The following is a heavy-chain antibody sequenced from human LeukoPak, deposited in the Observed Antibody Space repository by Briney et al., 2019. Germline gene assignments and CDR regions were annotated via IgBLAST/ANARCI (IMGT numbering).Heavy chain of an antibody. Sequence: SETLSLTCTVSGGSISSYYWSWIRQPAGKGLEWIGRIYTSGSTNYNPSLKSRITISVDTSKNQFSLKLSSVTAADTAVYYCAREKGAARLNWFDPWGQGTLVTVSS. CDR3: AREKGAARLNWFDP. V-gene: IGHV4-4*07. J-gene: IGHJ5*02. D-gene: IGHD6-6*01. CDR1: GGSISSYY. CDR2: IYTSGST.